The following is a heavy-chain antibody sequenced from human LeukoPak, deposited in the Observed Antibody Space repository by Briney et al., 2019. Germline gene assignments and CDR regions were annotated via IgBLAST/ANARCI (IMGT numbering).Heavy chain of an antibody. V-gene: IGHV3-64*01. D-gene: IGHD5-18*01. Sequence: PGGSLRLSCAASGFMFSNYDMHWVRQAPGKGLEYVSHISADGGSTYYAISVKGRFTISRDNSKNTLYLQMGSLRAEDMAVYYCAAGRGYIYGSDYWGQGTLVTVSS. CDR1: GFMFSNYD. CDR2: ISADGGST. CDR3: AAGRGYIYGSDY. J-gene: IGHJ4*02.